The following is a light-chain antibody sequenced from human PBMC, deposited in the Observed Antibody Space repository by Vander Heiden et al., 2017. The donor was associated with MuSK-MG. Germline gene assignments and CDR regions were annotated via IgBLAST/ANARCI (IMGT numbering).Light chain of an antibody. J-gene: IGKJ2*01. CDR1: QSVSSN. V-gene: IGKV3-15*01. Sequence: EIVMTQSPATLSVSPGERATLSCRARQSVSSNLAWYQQKPGQAPRLLIYGASTRATGIPARFSGSGAGTESTLTISSRQSEDFAVYYCQQYNNWPPKYTFGQGTKLEIK. CDR3: QQYNNWPPKYT. CDR2: GAS.